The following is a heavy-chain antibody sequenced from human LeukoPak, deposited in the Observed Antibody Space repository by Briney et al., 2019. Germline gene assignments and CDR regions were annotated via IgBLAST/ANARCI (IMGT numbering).Heavy chain of an antibody. Sequence: ASVKVSCKASGYTFTGYYMHWVRQAPGQGLEWMGWINPNSGDTNYAQKFQGRVTMTRDTSISTAYMELSRLRSDDTAVYYCARAFSGYDYFYWGQGTLVTVSS. V-gene: IGHV1-2*02. CDR1: GYTFTGYY. J-gene: IGHJ4*02. CDR3: ARAFSGYDYFY. D-gene: IGHD5-12*01. CDR2: INPNSGDT.